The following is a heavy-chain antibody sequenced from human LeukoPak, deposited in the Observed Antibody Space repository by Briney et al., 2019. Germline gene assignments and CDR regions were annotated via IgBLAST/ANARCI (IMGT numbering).Heavy chain of an antibody. V-gene: IGHV4-61*02. CDR3: ARQESMYYDILTGYYKSNWFDP. D-gene: IGHD3-9*01. CDR1: GGSISSGSYY. Sequence: SETLSLTCTVSGGSISSGSYYWSWIRQPAGKGLEWIGRIYTSGSTNYNPSLKSRVTISVDTSKNQFSLKLSSVTATDTAVYYCARQESMYYDILTGYYKSNWFDPWGQGTLVTVSS. J-gene: IGHJ5*02. CDR2: IYTSGST.